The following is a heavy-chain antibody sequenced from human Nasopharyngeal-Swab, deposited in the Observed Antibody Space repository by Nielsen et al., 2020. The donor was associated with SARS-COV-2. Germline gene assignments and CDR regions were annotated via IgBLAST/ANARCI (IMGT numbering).Heavy chain of an antibody. CDR1: GFTFDDYA. Sequence: GGSLRLSCAASGFTFDDYAMHWVRQAPGKGLGWVSGISWNSGSIGYADSVKGRFTISRDNAKNSLYLQMNSLRAEDTALYYCAKDIGYGSGSYLDAFDIWGQGTMVTVSS. V-gene: IGHV3-9*01. J-gene: IGHJ3*02. CDR2: ISWNSGSI. D-gene: IGHD3-10*01. CDR3: AKDIGYGSGSYLDAFDI.